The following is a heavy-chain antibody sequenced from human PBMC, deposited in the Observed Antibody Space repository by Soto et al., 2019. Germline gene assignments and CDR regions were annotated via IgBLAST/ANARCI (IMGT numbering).Heavy chain of an antibody. J-gene: IGHJ4*02. V-gene: IGHV3-30-3*01. D-gene: IGHD6-6*01. CDR2: ISYDGSNK. Sequence: GGSLRLSCAASGFTFSSYAMHWVRQAPGKGLEWVAVISYDGSNKYYADSVKGRFTISRDNSKNTLYLQMNSLRAEDTAVYYCARATLGSASGRPDDYWAQGTLVPVSS. CDR3: ARATLGSASGRPDDY. CDR1: GFTFSSYA.